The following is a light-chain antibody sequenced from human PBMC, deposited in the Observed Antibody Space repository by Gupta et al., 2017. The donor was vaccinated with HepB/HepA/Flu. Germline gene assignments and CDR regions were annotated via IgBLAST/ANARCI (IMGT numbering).Light chain of an antibody. CDR1: QIITTY. CDR2: SAS. V-gene: IGKV1-39*01. Sequence: IQITPSPSSLSASIGDRVTITCRASQIITTYLRWYQQKPGKAPRLLISSASRRQSGVPSRFSGSGSGTDFTLTISSLQLEDFATYYCQQSYDIPFTFGPGTTVDI. J-gene: IGKJ3*01. CDR3: QQSYDIPFT.